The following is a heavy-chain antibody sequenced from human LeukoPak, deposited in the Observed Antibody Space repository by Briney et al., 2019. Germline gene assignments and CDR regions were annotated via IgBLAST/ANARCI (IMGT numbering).Heavy chain of an antibody. D-gene: IGHD1-1*01. Sequence: ASVKVSCKASGYPPIGYYMHWVRQAPGLGLEWMGLINPNDGDAKYAQNFQGRVIMTRDTSVSTVYMELSGLRFDDTAVYYCVRATYETGLDPWGQGTRVTVSS. CDR1: GYPPIGYY. CDR3: VRATYETGLDP. J-gene: IGHJ5*02. CDR2: INPNDGDA. V-gene: IGHV1-2*02.